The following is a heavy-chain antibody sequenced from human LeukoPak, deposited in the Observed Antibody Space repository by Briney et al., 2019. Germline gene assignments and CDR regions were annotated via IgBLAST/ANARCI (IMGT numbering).Heavy chain of an antibody. D-gene: IGHD5-18*01. V-gene: IGHV3-23*01. Sequence: GGSLRLSCAASGFIISSYVMSWVRQAPGKGLEWVSGISVSGGSTYYADSVKGRFTISRDNSKSTLYLQMNSLRAEDTAIYYCAKDPPGYSYGAVDAFDAWGQGTLVTVSS. J-gene: IGHJ3*01. CDR1: GFIISSYV. CDR2: ISVSGGST. CDR3: AKDPPGYSYGAVDAFDA.